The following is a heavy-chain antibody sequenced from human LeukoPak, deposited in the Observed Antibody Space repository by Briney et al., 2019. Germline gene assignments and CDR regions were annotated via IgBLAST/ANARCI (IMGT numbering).Heavy chain of an antibody. V-gene: IGHV1-18*01. Sequence: ASVKVSCKASGYTFTSYGTSWVRQAPGQGLEWMGWISAYNGNTNYAQKLQGRVTMTTDTPTSTAYMELRSLRSDDTAVYYCARDKDTAMVYYYYYGMDVWGQGTTVTVSS. J-gene: IGHJ6*02. D-gene: IGHD5-18*01. CDR3: ARDKDTAMVYYYYYGMDV. CDR2: ISAYNGNT. CDR1: GYTFTSYG.